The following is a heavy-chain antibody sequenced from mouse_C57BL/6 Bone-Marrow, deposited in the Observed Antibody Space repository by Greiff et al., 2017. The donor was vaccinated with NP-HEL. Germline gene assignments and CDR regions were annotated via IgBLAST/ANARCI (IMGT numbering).Heavy chain of an antibody. J-gene: IGHJ3*01. V-gene: IGHV5-12*01. CDR1: GFPFSDYF. CDR2: ICNGGGST. Sequence: DGKLGGSGGGLVPPGRALKLSCAASGFPFSDYFLYWVRPTPEERLEWVAYICNGGGSTHYPDTVKGRFTISRDNAKNTLYLQMSRLKSEDTAMYYCARDGGFAYWGQGTLVTVSA. CDR3: ARDGGFAY.